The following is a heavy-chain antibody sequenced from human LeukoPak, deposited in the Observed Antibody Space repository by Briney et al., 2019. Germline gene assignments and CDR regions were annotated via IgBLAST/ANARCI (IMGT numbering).Heavy chain of an antibody. CDR3: ARGKESSSWYFATRYFDY. J-gene: IGHJ4*02. CDR2: IYYSGST. Sequence: SETLSLTCTVSGGSISSYYWSWIRQPPGKGLEWMGYIYYSGSTNYNASLKRRGTISVATSKNQFSLKLSSVTAADTAVYYCARGKESSSWYFATRYFDYWGQGTLVTVSS. V-gene: IGHV4-59*12. CDR1: GGSISSYY. D-gene: IGHD6-13*01.